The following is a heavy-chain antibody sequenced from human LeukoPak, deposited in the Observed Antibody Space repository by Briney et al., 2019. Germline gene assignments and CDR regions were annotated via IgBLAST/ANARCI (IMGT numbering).Heavy chain of an antibody. CDR2: ISGSGGST. V-gene: IGHV3-23*01. D-gene: IGHD5-18*01. Sequence: GGCLRLSWAASGSTFSSYAMSWVRQAPGKGLEWVSAISGSGGSTYYADSVKGRFTISRDNSKNTLYLQMNSLRAEDTAVYYCARGGGSYGYLDYWGQGTLVTVSS. J-gene: IGHJ4*02. CDR3: ARGGGSYGYLDY. CDR1: GSTFSSYA.